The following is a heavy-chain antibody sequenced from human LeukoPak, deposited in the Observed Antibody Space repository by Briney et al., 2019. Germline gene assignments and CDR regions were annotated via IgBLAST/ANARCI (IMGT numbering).Heavy chain of an antibody. J-gene: IGHJ4*02. V-gene: IGHV3-66*04. CDR1: EFSVGSNY. CDR2: IYSGGST. CDR3: AKPEQLAFDY. D-gene: IGHD6-6*01. Sequence: GGSLRLSCAVSEFSVGSNYMTWVRQAPGKGLEWVSLIYSGGSTYYADSVKGRFTISRDNSKNTLYLQMNSLRAEDTAVYYCAKPEQLAFDYWGQGTLVTVSS.